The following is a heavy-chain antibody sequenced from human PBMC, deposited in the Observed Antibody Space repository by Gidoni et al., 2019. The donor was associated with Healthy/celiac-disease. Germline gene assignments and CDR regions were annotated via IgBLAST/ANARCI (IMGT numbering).Heavy chain of an antibody. CDR2: ISSSSSYI. V-gene: IGHV3-21*01. CDR1: GFTFMCHS. J-gene: IGHJ3*02. Sequence: EVQLVESGGGLVKPGGSLRLSCSAAGFTFMCHSMNWVRQAPGKGLEWVSSISSSSSYIYYADSVKGRFTISRDNAKNSLYLQMNSLRAEDTAVYYCARAAVGAYYYDSSGYYYDAFDIWGQGTMVTVSS. D-gene: IGHD3-22*01. CDR3: ARAAVGAYYYDSSGYYYDAFDI.